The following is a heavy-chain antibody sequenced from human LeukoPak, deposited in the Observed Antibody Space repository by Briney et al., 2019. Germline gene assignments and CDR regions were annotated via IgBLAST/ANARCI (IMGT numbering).Heavy chain of an antibody. V-gene: IGHV1-46*01. CDR2: INPSGGST. Sequence: ASVKVSCKASGYTFTSYYMHWVRQAPGQGLEWMGIINPSGGSTSYAQKFQGRVTMTRDTSTSTVYMELSSLRSEDTAVYYCARGGSGWYLEYYYGMDVWGQGTTVTVSS. D-gene: IGHD6-19*01. J-gene: IGHJ6*02. CDR1: GYTFTSYY. CDR3: ARGGSGWYLEYYYGMDV.